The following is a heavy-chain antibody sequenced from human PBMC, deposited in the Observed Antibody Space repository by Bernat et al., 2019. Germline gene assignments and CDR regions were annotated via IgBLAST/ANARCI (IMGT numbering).Heavy chain of an antibody. D-gene: IGHD3-22*01. Sequence: QVQLVQSGAEVKKPGASVKVSCKASGYTFTGYYMHWVRQAPGQGLEWMGWINPNSGGTNYAQKFQGWVTMTRDTSISTAYMELSRLRSDDTAVYYCARERADYYDSSGNDAFDIWGQGTMVTVSS. CDR3: ARERADYYDSSGNDAFDI. CDR1: GYTFTGYY. V-gene: IGHV1-2*04. J-gene: IGHJ3*02. CDR2: INPNSGGT.